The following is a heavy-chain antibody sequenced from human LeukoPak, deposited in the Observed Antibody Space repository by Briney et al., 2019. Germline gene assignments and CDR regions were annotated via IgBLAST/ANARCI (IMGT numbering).Heavy chain of an antibody. D-gene: IGHD3-22*01. CDR1: GGSISSGSYY. Sequence: PSETVSLTCTVSGGSISSGSYYWSWIRQPAGKGLEWIGHIYTSGSTNYNPSLKSRVTISVDTSKNQFSLKLSSVTAADTAVYYCVRLGYYDSSGYGVGWRYMDVWGKGTTVTISS. CDR2: IYTSGST. V-gene: IGHV4-61*09. J-gene: IGHJ6*03. CDR3: VRLGYYDSSGYGVGWRYMDV.